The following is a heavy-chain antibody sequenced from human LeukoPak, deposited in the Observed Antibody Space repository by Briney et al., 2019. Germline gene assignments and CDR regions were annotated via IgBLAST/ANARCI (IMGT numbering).Heavy chain of an antibody. CDR2: INSDGSST. CDR3: ARDRYSGSYSDY. D-gene: IGHD1-26*01. CDR1: GFISSSYW. V-gene: IGHV3-74*01. Sequence: GGPLSLSCAASGFISSSYWMHWVRQAPGKGLVWVSRINSDGSSTSYADSVKGRFTISRDNAKNTLYLQMNSLRAEDTAVYYCARDRYSGSYSDYWGQGTLVTVSS. J-gene: IGHJ4*02.